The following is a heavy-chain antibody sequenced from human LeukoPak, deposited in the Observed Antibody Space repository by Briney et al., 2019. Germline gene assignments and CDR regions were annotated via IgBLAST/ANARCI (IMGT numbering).Heavy chain of an antibody. CDR1: GGSISSGSYY. CDR3: ARGKVRGYYMDV. Sequence: PSETLSLTCTVSGGSISSGSYYRSWIRQPAGKGLEWIGRIYTSGSTNYNPSLKSRVTISVDTSKNQFSLKLSSVTAADTAVYYCARGKVRGYYMDVWGKGTTVTISS. V-gene: IGHV4-61*02. D-gene: IGHD2-21*01. J-gene: IGHJ6*03. CDR2: IYTSGST.